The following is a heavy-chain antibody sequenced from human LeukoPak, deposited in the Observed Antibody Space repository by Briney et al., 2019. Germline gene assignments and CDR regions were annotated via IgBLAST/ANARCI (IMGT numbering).Heavy chain of an antibody. CDR2: IYHSGSP. D-gene: IGHD1-26*01. V-gene: IGHV4-30-2*01. CDR3: AGLTTTAWYFDL. CDR1: GVSLIRGGYS. J-gene: IGHJ2*01. Sequence: PSEALSLTCAVSGVSLIRGGYSWSWIRPPPGKGLEWIGHIYHSGSPYYNPSLKSRVTMSLDRSKNQFSLKVSSVTAADTAVYYCAGLTTTAWYFDLWGRGTLVTVSS.